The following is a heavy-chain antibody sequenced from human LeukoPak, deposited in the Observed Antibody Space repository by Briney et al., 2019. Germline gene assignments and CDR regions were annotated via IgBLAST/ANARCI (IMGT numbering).Heavy chain of an antibody. CDR2: IKYDGSEK. Sequence: TGGSLRLSCVASGFSFSSSYWMHWVRQAPGKGLEWVANIKYDGSEKFYADSVKGRFTISRDNGKNSLYLEMNNLRAEDTAVYFCARDHRVRSRWFDPWGQGTLATVSS. D-gene: IGHD3-3*01. CDR3: ARDHRVRSRWFDP. J-gene: IGHJ5*02. CDR1: GFSFSSSYW. V-gene: IGHV3-7*01.